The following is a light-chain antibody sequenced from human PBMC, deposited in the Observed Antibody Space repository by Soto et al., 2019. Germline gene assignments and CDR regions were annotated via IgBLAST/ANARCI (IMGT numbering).Light chain of an antibody. V-gene: IGKV3-20*01. CDR2: GAS. Sequence: EIVLTQSPGPLSLSPGERATLSCRASQSVSTRSLAWYQQKPGQAPRLLISGASSRAADIPDRFSGSGSGTDFTLTINRLKPEDFAVYYCQQYDSSPRTFGQGTKVE. CDR1: QSVSTRS. CDR3: QQYDSSPRT. J-gene: IGKJ1*01.